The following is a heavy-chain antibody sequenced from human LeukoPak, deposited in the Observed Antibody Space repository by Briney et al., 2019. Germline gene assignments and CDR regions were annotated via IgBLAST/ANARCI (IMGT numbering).Heavy chain of an antibody. J-gene: IGHJ4*02. CDR1: GFTFSSYA. Sequence: GGSLRLSCAASGFTFSSYAVSWVRQAPGKGLDWVSSIGTRNTFITYSDSVKGRFTVSRDDAKNALYLQMNSLRVEDTAVYYCARVGYSSGYSGNYYDHWGQGTLVTVSA. CDR3: ARVGYSSGYSGNYYDH. CDR2: IGTRNTFI. V-gene: IGHV3-21*01. D-gene: IGHD5-18*01.